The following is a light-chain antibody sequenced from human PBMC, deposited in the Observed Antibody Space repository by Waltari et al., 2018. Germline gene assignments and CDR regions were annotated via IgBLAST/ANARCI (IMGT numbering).Light chain of an antibody. Sequence: SYELTQPPSVSVSPGQTASIPCSGDMLGNKYVSWFQQKPVQSPVLVIYEDAKRPSGVPARSSGSNSDNIATLTISETQATDEADYYCQAWDATSHVTFGGGTKLTVL. V-gene: IGLV3-1*01. J-gene: IGLJ2*01. CDR3: QAWDATSHVT. CDR2: EDA. CDR1: MLGNKY.